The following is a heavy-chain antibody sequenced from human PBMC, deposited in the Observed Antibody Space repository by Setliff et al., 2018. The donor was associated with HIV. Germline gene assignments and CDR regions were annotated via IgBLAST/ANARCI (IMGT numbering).Heavy chain of an antibody. CDR1: GGSVSSGSYY. CDR2: LYFTGST. D-gene: IGHD3-22*01. V-gene: IGHV4-39*07. Sequence: PSETLSLTCSVSGGSVSSGSYYWGWIRQPPGKGLERIGTLYFTGSTYYNPSLKSRVTISVDTSKNQFSLRVNSVTAADTAVYYCARSLVPSGYYYGRHAFDIWGQGTKVTVSS. J-gene: IGHJ3*02. CDR3: ARSLVPSGYYYGRHAFDI.